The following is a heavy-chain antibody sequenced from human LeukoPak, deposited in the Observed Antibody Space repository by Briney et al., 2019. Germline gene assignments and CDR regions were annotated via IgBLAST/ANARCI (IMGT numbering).Heavy chain of an antibody. Sequence: GESLRLSCAASGFTFSSYAMHWVRQAPGKGLEWVAVISHDGSNKYYADSVKGRFTISRDNSKNTLYLQMNSLRAEDTAVYYCARDVVVVAGKGGAFDIWGQGTMVTVSS. V-gene: IGHV3-30-3*01. CDR2: ISHDGSNK. D-gene: IGHD2-15*01. J-gene: IGHJ3*02. CDR3: ARDVVVVAGKGGAFDI. CDR1: GFTFSSYA.